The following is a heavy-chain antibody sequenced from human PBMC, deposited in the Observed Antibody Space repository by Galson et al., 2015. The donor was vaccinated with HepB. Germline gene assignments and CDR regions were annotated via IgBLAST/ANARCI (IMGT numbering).Heavy chain of an antibody. D-gene: IGHD2-2*01. CDR3: ARDSYIVVVPATGMDV. Sequence: SLRLSCAASRFMFSSYWMSWVRQAPGKGLEWVANIKQDGSEKYYVDSVKGRFTISRDNAKNSLYLQMNSLRAEDTAMYYCARDSYIVVVPATGMDVWGQGTTVTVSS. J-gene: IGHJ6*02. V-gene: IGHV3-7*03. CDR1: RFMFSSYW. CDR2: IKQDGSEK.